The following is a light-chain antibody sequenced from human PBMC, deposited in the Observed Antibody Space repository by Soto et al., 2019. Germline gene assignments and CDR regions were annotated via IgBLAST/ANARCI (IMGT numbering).Light chain of an antibody. CDR1: SSDVGSYNL. J-gene: IGLJ7*01. CDR3: CSYAGSSAAV. CDR2: EGS. V-gene: IGLV2-23*01. Sequence: QSALTQPASVSGPPGQSITISCTGTSSDVGSYNLVSWYQQHPGKAPKLMIYEGSKRPSGVSNRFSGSKSGNTASLTISGLQAEDEADYYCCSYAGSSAAVFGGGTQLTVL.